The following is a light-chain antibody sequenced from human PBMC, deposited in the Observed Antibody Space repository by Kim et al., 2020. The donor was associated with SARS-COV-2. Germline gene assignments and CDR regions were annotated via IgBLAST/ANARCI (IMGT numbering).Light chain of an antibody. J-gene: IGLJ2*01. Sequence: ARAQTRRNTGQGSSHRKFYANWDQQKPGQATVLVIYGKNNRPAGIPDRFSGSSSGNTASLTSTGAQAEDEADYYCNSRDRSGNHLVFGGGTQLTVL. CDR1: SHRKFY. CDR2: GKN. V-gene: IGLV3-19*01. CDR3: NSRDRSGNHLV.